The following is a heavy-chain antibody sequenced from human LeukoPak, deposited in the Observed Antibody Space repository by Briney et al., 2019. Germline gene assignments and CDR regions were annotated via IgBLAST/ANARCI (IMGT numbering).Heavy chain of an antibody. CDR2: IWYDGSNK. CDR1: GFTFSSYG. D-gene: IGHD5-18*01. V-gene: IGHV3-30*02. J-gene: IGHJ4*02. Sequence: GGSLRLSCAASGFTFSSYGMHWVRQAPGKGLEWVAVIWYDGSNKYYADSVKGRFTISRDNSKNTLYLQMDSLRAEDTAVYYCAKDRGYSYGYFDYWGQGTLVTVSS. CDR3: AKDRGYSYGYFDY.